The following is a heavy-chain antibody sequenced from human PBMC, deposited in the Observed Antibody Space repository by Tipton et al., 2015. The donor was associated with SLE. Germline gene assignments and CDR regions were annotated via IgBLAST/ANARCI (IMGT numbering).Heavy chain of an antibody. CDR2: VYGGGTP. J-gene: IGHJ5*01. CDR1: GDSISSNNFF. V-gene: IGHV4-61*02. CDR3: ARGTWFGDLRYNWVDS. D-gene: IGHD3-10*01. Sequence: TLSLTCSVSGDSISSNNFFWTWIRQLAGKGLEWIGRVYGGGTPDNRPSLKSRVFISVDTSKNQFSLRLTSVTAADTAIYYCARGTWFGDLRYNWVDSWGQGILVTVSS.